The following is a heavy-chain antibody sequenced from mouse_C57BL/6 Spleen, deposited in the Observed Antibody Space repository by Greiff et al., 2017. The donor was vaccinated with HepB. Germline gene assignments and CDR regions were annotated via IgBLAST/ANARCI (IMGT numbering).Heavy chain of an antibody. D-gene: IGHD1-1*01. Sequence: QVQLQQPGAELVKPGASVKMSCKASGYTFTSYWITWVKQRPGQGLAWIGDIYPGSGSTNYNEKFKSKATLTVDTSSSTAYMQLSSLTSEDSAVYYCARGDYYGSSLDYWGQGTTLTVSS. CDR2: IYPGSGST. J-gene: IGHJ2*01. CDR3: ARGDYYGSSLDY. V-gene: IGHV1-55*01. CDR1: GYTFTSYW.